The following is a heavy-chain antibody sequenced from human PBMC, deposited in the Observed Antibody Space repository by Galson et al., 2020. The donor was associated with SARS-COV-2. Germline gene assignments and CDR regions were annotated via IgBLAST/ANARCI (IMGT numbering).Heavy chain of an antibody. V-gene: IGHV4-39*01. J-gene: IGHJ4*02. CDR3: ARGIAAAGRDYFDY. CDR1: GGSISSDSYY. CDR2: IYDSGNT. Sequence: SETLSLTCNVSGGSISSDSYYWGWIRQPPGKGLEWIGSIYDSGNTSYNPSLKSRVIISVDTSKNQLSLKLSSVTAADTAVYYCARGIAAAGRDYFDYWGQGTLVTVSS. D-gene: IGHD6-13*01.